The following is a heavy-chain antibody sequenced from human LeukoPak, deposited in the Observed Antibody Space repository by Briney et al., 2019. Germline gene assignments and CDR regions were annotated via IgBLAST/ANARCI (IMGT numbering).Heavy chain of an antibody. CDR1: RGSIRTYY. Sequence: SETLSLTCTVSRGSIRTYYWSWIRKSPGKGLEWIGYIYDSGTTKYNPSLKSRVTISVDTSKNPFSLKLSSVTAADTPVYCCAGSGGNYYDTDAFYIWGQETMGTVSP. CDR3: AGSGGNYYDTDAFYI. CDR2: IYDSGTT. D-gene: IGHD1-26*01. J-gene: IGHJ3*02. V-gene: IGHV4-59*08.